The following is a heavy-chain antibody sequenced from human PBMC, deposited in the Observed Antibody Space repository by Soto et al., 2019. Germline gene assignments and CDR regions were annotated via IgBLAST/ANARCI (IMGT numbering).Heavy chain of an antibody. CDR1: GGSISSSSYY. CDR3: ARLPRIMIFGVVITNYYYYYYMDV. CDR2: IYYSGST. J-gene: IGHJ6*03. Sequence: TSETLSLTCTVSGGSISSSSYYWGWIRQPPGKGLEWIGSIYYSGSTYYNPSLKSRVTISVDTSKNQFFLKLSSVTAADTAVYYFARLPRIMIFGVVITNYYYYYYMDVWGKGTTVTVSS. D-gene: IGHD3-3*01. V-gene: IGHV4-39*01.